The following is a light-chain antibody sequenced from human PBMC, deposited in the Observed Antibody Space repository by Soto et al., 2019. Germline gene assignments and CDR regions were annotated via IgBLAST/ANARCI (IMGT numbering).Light chain of an antibody. J-gene: IGLJ2*01. CDR3: NSYTTSSTLV. V-gene: IGLV2-14*01. Sequence: QSALTQPASVSGSPGQSITISCTGIRSDVGGYNYVSWYQQHPGKAPRLMIFDVSNRPSGVSNRFSGSKSGNTASLTISGLQPEDEAEYYCNSYTTSSTLVFGGGTQLTVL. CDR1: RSDVGGYNY. CDR2: DVS.